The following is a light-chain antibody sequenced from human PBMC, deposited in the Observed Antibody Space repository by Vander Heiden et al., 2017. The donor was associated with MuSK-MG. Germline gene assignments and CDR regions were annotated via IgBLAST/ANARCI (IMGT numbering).Light chain of an antibody. CDR3: QQDDNLPLT. J-gene: IGKJ4*01. CDR1: QDISNY. CDR2: DAS. V-gene: IGKV1-33*01. Sequence: DIQMTQSPSSLSASEGDRVTITCQASQDISNYLNWYQQKPGKAPKLLIYDASNLETGVPSRFSGSGSGTDFTFTISSLQPEDIATYYCQQDDNLPLTFGGGTKVEIK.